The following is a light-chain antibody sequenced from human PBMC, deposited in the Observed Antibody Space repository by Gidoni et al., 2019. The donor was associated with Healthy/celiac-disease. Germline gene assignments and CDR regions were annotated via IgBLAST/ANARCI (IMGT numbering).Light chain of an antibody. CDR1: NIGSKS. CDR2: YDS. CDR3: QVWDSSSDHPWV. Sequence: SYVLPQPPSVSVAPGKTASLTCGGNNIGSKSVHWYQQKPGQAPVLVIYYDSDRPSGSPERFSGSNSGNTATLTISRVEAGDEADYYCQVWDSSSDHPWVFGTGTKVTVL. V-gene: IGLV3-21*04. J-gene: IGLJ1*01.